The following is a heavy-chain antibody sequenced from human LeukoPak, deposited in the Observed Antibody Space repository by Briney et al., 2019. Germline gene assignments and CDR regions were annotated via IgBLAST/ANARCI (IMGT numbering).Heavy chain of an antibody. V-gene: IGHV4-59*01. Sequence: PSETLSLTCTVSGGSISSYYWSWVRQSPGKGLECIGYIHYTGSTNYNPSLKSRVTISVETSKNQFSLKLKSVTAADTAVYYCARGGYYGSGNDFRFDPWGQGTLVTVSS. CDR1: GGSISSYY. J-gene: IGHJ5*02. CDR3: ARGGYYGSGNDFRFDP. CDR2: IHYTGST. D-gene: IGHD3-10*01.